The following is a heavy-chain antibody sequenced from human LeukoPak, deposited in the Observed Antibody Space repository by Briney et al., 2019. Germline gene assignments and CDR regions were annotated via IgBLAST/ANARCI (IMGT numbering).Heavy chain of an antibody. Sequence: SQTLSLTCAISGDRVSSNGAAWNWIRQSPSRGLEWLGRTYYRSKWYNDLAVSVKSRITISPDTSKNRLSLQLNSVTPEDTAVYYCSRAPSCGSDCYYFDYWGQGTLVTVSS. D-gene: IGHD2-21*02. CDR3: SRAPSCGSDCYYFDY. CDR1: GDRVSSNGAA. V-gene: IGHV6-1*01. J-gene: IGHJ4*02. CDR2: TYYRSKWYN.